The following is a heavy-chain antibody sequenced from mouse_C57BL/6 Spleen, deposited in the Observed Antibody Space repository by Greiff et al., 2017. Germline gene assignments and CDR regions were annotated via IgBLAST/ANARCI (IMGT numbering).Heavy chain of an antibody. V-gene: IGHV1-18*01. CDR2: INPNNGGT. Sequence: EVQLQQSGPELVKPGASVKIPCKASGYTFTDYNMDWVKQSHGKSLEWIGDINPNNGGTIYNQKFKGKATLTVDKSSSTAYMELRSLTSDYTAVYYFARYCYDAMDYWGQGTSVPVSS. J-gene: IGHJ4*01. CDR3: ARYCYDAMDY. CDR1: GYTFTDYN.